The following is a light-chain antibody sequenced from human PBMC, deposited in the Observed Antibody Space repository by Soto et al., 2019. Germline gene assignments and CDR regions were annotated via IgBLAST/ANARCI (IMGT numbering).Light chain of an antibody. CDR1: QSIASY. Sequence: EIVLTQSPATLSLSPGEGATLSCRASQSIASYLAWYQQKPGQSPRLLIYDASNRATGIPARFSGSGSGTEFTLTISSLQSEDFAVYYCQQYKNWPLFGQGTRLE. J-gene: IGKJ5*01. CDR3: QQYKNWPL. CDR2: DAS. V-gene: IGKV3-11*01.